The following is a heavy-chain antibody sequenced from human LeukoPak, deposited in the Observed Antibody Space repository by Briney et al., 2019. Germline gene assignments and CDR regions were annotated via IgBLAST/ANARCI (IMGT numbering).Heavy chain of an antibody. Sequence: GGSLRLSCAASGFTFSSYWMHWVRQAPGKGLVWVSRINSDGSSTSYADSVKGRFTISRDNAKNTLYLQMNSLRAEDTAVYYCARPPSGGGPFDYWGQGTLVTVSS. CDR2: INSDGSST. V-gene: IGHV3-74*01. J-gene: IGHJ4*02. CDR1: GFTFSSYW. D-gene: IGHD3-10*01. CDR3: ARPPSGGGPFDY.